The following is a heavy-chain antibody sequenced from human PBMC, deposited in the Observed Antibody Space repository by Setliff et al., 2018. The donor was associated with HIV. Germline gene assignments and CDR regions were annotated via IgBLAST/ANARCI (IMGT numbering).Heavy chain of an antibody. CDR1: NYSVNTSYY. J-gene: IGHJ4*02. Sequence: SETLSLTCVVSNYSVNTSYYWGWIRQSPGKGLQWIGSIFHTGSAYYNPSLKSRVILSIDTAKNEFSLKLSSVTAPDTAVYYCARHPGSGSYTIPYHFDYWGQGRRVTAPQ. D-gene: IGHD3-10*01. CDR3: ARHPGSGSYTIPYHFDY. CDR2: IFHTGSA. V-gene: IGHV4-38-2*01.